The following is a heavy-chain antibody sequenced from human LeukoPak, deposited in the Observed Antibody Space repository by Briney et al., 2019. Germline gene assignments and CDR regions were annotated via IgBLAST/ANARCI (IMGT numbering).Heavy chain of an antibody. D-gene: IGHD6-6*01. Sequence: SETLSLTCTVSGGSVSSGSYYWSWIRQPPGKGLEWIGYIYFSGSTTYNPSLNSRVTISVDTSKNQFSLRLSSVTARDTAVYYCARHGDSSSYYFDYWGQGTLVTVSS. V-gene: IGHV4-61*01. J-gene: IGHJ4*02. CDR1: GGSVSSGSYY. CDR2: IYFSGST. CDR3: ARHGDSSSYYFDY.